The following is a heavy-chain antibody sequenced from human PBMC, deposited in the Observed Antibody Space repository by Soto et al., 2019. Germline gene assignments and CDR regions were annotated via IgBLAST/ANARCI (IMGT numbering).Heavy chain of an antibody. CDR1: GYTFTSYY. J-gene: IGHJ4*02. CDR3: ARDRGGGGTGDY. V-gene: IGHV1-46*03. Sequence: QVQLVQSGAEVKKPGASVKVSCKASGYTFTSYYMHWVRQAPGQGLEWMGIINPSGGSTSYAQKCQGRVTMTRDTSTSTVYMELSSLRSEDTAVYYCARDRGGGGTGDYWGQGTLVTVSS. CDR2: INPSGGST. D-gene: IGHD2-15*01.